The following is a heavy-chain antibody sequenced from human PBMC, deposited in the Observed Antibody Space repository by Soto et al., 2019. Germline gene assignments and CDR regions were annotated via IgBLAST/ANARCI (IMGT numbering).Heavy chain of an antibody. V-gene: IGHV3-30*18. D-gene: IGHD4-17*01. J-gene: IGHJ6*02. Sequence: SLRLSCAASGFTFSTYGMHWVRQAPGKGLEWVAVVSNDGSNKYYADFVKDRFTISRDNSKNTLSLQLNSLRPEDTAVYYCAKSWLTTVTSDGYGMDVWGQGITVTVSS. CDR1: GFTFSTYG. CDR3: AKSWLTTVTSDGYGMDV. CDR2: VSNDGSNK.